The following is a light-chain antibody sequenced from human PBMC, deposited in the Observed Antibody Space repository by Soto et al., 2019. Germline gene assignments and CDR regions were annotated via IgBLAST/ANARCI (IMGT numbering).Light chain of an antibody. CDR3: CSYAGRYSLV. J-gene: IGLJ2*01. V-gene: IGLV2-11*01. CDR1: SSDVGAYNY. Sequence: QSALTQPRSVSGSPGQSVTISCTGTSSDVGAYNYVSWYQQHPGKAPKLIIYDVTRPSSGVPDRFSGSKSGNPASLTISGLQAEYEADYYCCSYAGRYSLVFGGGTKVTVL. CDR2: DVT.